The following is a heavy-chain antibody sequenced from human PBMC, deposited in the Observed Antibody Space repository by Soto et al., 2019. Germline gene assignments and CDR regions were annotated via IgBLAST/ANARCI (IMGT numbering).Heavy chain of an antibody. J-gene: IGHJ4*02. V-gene: IGHV5-10-1*01. CDR3: ARHAYEYSSSSEASYFDY. D-gene: IGHD6-6*01. Sequence: PGESLKISCKGSGYSFTSYWISWVRQMPGKGLEWMGRIDPSDSYTNYSPSFQGHVTISADKSISTAYLQWSSLKASDTAMYYCARHAYEYSSSSEASYFDYWGQGTLVTVPS. CDR2: IDPSDSYT. CDR1: GYSFTSYW.